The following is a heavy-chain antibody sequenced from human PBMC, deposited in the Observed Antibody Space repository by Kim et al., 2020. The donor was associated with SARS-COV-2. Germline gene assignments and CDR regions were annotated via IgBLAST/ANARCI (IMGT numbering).Heavy chain of an antibody. CDR3: ARCGDGYDYYYYYYGMDV. CDR1: GGSISSYY. J-gene: IGHJ6*02. V-gene: IGHV4-59*13. CDR2: IYYSGST. Sequence: SETLSLTCTVSGGSISSYYWSWIRQPPGKGLEWIGYIYYSGSTNYNPSLKSRVTISVDTSKNQFSLKLSSVTAADTAVYYCARCGDGYDYYYYYYGMDVWGQGTTVTVSS. D-gene: IGHD5-12*01.